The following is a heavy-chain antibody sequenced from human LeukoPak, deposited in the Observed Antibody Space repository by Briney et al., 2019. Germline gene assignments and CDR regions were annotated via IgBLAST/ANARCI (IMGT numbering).Heavy chain of an antibody. CDR2: IYYSGST. CDR3: ARVVSDSSGWDNYFDY. Sequence: SETLSLTCTVSGGSISSGGYYWSWIRQHPGKGLEWIGYIYYSGSTYYNPSLKSRVTISVDTSKNQFSPKLSSVTAADTAVYYCARVVSDSSGWDNYFDYWGQGTLVTVSS. V-gene: IGHV4-31*03. J-gene: IGHJ4*02. CDR1: GGSISSGGYY. D-gene: IGHD6-19*01.